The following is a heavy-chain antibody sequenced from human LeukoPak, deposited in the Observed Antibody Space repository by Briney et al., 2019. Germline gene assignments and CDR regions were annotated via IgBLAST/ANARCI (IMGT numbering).Heavy chain of an antibody. J-gene: IGHJ6*03. CDR3: ARKESQLWLQGFYYYYYMDV. CDR2: IRYDGSNK. D-gene: IGHD5-18*01. Sequence: GGSLRLSCAASGFTSSSYAMHWVRQAPGKGLEWVSFIRYDGSNKYYADSVKGRFTISRDNSKNTLYLQMNSLRAEDTAVYYCARKESQLWLQGFYYYYYMDVWGKGTTVTVSS. CDR1: GFTSSSYA. V-gene: IGHV3-30*04.